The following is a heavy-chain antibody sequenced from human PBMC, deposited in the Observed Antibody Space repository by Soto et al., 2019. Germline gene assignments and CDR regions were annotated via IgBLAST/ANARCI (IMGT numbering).Heavy chain of an antibody. D-gene: IGHD6-13*01. CDR2: IYYSGST. CDR1: GGSISSGDYY. Sequence: QVQLQESGPGLVKPSQTLSLTCTVSGGSISSGDYYWSWIRQPPGKGLEWIGYIYYSGSTYYNPSLKSRVTISVDTSKNQFSLKLSSVTAADTAVYYCARVVEAAAGSWWFDPWGQGTLVTVSS. CDR3: ARVVEAAAGSWWFDP. V-gene: IGHV4-30-4*01. J-gene: IGHJ5*02.